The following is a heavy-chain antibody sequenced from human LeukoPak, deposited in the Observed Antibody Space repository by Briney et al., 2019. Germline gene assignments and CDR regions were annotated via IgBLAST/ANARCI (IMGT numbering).Heavy chain of an antibody. D-gene: IGHD2-15*01. J-gene: IGHJ4*02. Sequence: PGGSLRLSCAASGFTFSSYEMNWVRQAPGKGLEWVSYISSSGSTIYYADSVKGRFTISRDNAKNSLYLHMNSLRAEDTAVYYCARDARLARPAPLDYWGQGTLVTVS. CDR3: ARDARLARPAPLDY. CDR1: GFTFSSYE. V-gene: IGHV3-48*03. CDR2: ISSSGSTI.